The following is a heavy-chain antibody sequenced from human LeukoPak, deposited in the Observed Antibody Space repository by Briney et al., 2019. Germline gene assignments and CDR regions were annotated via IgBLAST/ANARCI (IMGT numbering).Heavy chain of an antibody. J-gene: IGHJ4*02. CDR3: ARVLYYYDSSGSYYPSYCDY. CDR2: IYTSGST. Sequence: PSQTLSLTCTVSGGSISSGSYSWSWIRQPAGKGLEWIGRIYTSGSTNYNPSLKSRVTMSVDTSKNQFSLKLSSVTAADTAVYYCARVLYYYDSSGSYYPSYCDYWGQGTLVTVSS. CDR1: GGSISSGSYS. D-gene: IGHD3-22*01. V-gene: IGHV4-61*02.